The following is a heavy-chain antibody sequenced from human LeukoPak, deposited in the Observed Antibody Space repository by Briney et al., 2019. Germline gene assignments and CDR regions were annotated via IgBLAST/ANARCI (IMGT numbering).Heavy chain of an antibody. Sequence: SETLSLTCTVSGGSISSSNYYWGWIRQPPGKGLEWIGTIYYSGSTYYNPSLKSRITISVDTSKNQFSLKMRSVTAADTAVYYCARPTSKRGSFDYWGQGTLVTVSS. CDR3: ARPTSKRGSFDY. V-gene: IGHV4-39*01. CDR2: IYYSGST. J-gene: IGHJ4*02. CDR1: GGSISSSNYY. D-gene: IGHD2/OR15-2a*01.